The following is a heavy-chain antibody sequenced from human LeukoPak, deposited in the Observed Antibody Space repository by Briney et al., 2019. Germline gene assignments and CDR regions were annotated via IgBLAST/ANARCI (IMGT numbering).Heavy chain of an antibody. CDR1: GFIVSGDF. J-gene: IGHJ4*02. D-gene: IGHD3-9*01. Sequence: PGGSLRLSCAASGFIVSGDFMSWVRQAPGKGLEWVASIKPDESEKYYVGSVKGRFTISRDNAKNSLYLQMNSLRAEDTAVYYCVKWGPYDILTGRINWGQGTLVTVSS. CDR2: IKPDESEK. V-gene: IGHV3-7*03. CDR3: VKWGPYDILTGRIN.